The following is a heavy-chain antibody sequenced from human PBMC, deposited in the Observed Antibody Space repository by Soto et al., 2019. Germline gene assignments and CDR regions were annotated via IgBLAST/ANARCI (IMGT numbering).Heavy chain of an antibody. CDR2: IYSGGST. CDR3: ALPLAGPYYFYGMDV. CDR1: GFTVSAYY. V-gene: IGHV3-66*01. D-gene: IGHD6-19*01. J-gene: IGHJ6*02. Sequence: EVQLVESGGGLVQPGGSLRLSCAASGFTVSAYYMSWVRQAPGKGLEWVSIIYSGGSTYYSDSVKGRFTISREMSKNTLSLHMARLRAEGSAVYYGALPLAGPYYFYGMDVWGHGTTVPVS.